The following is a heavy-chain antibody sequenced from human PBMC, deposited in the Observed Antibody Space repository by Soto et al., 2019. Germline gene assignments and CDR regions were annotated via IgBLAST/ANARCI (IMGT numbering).Heavy chain of an antibody. D-gene: IGHD5-12*01. J-gene: IGHJ4*02. CDR3: AKYVDIVATIYYFDY. CDR2: TIPIFGTA. V-gene: IGHV1-69*13. CDR1: GGTFSSYA. Sequence: SVKVSCKASGGTFSSYAISWVRQAPGQGLEWMGGTIPIFGTANYAQKFQGRVTITADESTSTAYMELSSLRSEDTAVYYCAKYVDIVATIYYFDYWGQGTLVTVSS.